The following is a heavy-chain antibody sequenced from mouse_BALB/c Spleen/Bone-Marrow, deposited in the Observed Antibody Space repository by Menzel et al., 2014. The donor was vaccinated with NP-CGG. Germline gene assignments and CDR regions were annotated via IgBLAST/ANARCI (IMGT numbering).Heavy chain of an antibody. CDR2: INPSNGGT. D-gene: IGHD4-1*01. V-gene: IGHV1S81*02. Sequence: QVQLQQSGAELVKPGASVKLSCKASGYTFTSYYMYWVKQRPGQGLEGIGEINPSNGGTNFNEKFKSRATLTVDKSSSTAYMQLSRLTSEDSAVYYCTRGLPWDFDYLGQCTTLTVSS. J-gene: IGHJ2*01. CDR1: GYTFTSYY. CDR3: TRGLPWDFDY.